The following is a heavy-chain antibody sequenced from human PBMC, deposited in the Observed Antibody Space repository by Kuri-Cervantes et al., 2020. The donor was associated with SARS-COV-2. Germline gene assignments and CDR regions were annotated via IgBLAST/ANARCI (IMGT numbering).Heavy chain of an antibody. CDR2: ISSNGGST. J-gene: IGHJ3*02. Sequence: GGSLRLSCAASGFTFSSYAMSWVRQAPGKGLEYVSAISSNGGSTYYADSVKGRFTISRDNSKNTLYLQMSSLRAEDTAVYYCVKDLGSGWYRGDAFDIWGQGTMVTVSS. V-gene: IGHV3-64D*06. CDR1: GFTFSSYA. CDR3: VKDLGSGWYRGDAFDI. D-gene: IGHD6-19*01.